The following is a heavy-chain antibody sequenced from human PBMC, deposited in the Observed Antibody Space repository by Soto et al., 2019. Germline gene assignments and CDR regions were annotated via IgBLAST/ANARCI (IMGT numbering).Heavy chain of an antibody. D-gene: IGHD3-10*01. CDR2: IYHSGST. CDR3: ARADRTMGDAFDI. J-gene: IGHJ3*02. Sequence: QLQLQESGSGLVKPAQTLSLTCAVSGGSISSGGYSWSWIRQPPGKGLEWIGYIYHSGSTYYNPSLKSRVTISVDRSKNQFSLKLSSVTAADTAVYYCARADRTMGDAFDIWGQGTMVTVSS. V-gene: IGHV4-30-2*01. CDR1: GGSISSGGYS.